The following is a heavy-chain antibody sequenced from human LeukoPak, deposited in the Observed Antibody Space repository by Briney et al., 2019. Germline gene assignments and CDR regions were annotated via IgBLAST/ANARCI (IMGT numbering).Heavy chain of an antibody. Sequence: ASVKVSCKASGGTFSSYAISWVRQAPGQGLEWMGRIIPILGIANYAQKFQGRVTITADKSTSTAYMELSSLRSEDTAVYYCASAQYCSGSSCYSDYFDYWGQGTLVTVSS. CDR2: IIPILGIA. V-gene: IGHV1-69*04. CDR3: ASAQYCSGSSCYSDYFDY. J-gene: IGHJ4*02. D-gene: IGHD2-15*01. CDR1: GGTFSSYA.